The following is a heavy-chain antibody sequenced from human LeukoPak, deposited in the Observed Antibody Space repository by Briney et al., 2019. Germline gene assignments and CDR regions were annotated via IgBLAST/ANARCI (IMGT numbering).Heavy chain of an antibody. CDR1: GASISSYY. J-gene: IGHJ5*02. V-gene: IGHV4-59*01. CDR3: ARDHKIFGQQLMYNWFDP. D-gene: IGHD6-13*01. Sequence: PSETLSLTCTVPGASISSYYWSWIRQPPGKGLEWVGGITNYNPSLKSRVTISVDTSKNQFSLKLSSVTAADTAVYYCARDHKIFGQQLMYNWFDPWGQGTLVTVSS. CDR2: GIT.